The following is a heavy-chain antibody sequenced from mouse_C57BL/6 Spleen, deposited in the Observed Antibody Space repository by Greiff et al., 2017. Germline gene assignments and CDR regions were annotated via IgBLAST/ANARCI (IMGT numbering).Heavy chain of an antibody. CDR3: ARVYYGSSYGWFDY. V-gene: IGHV5-16*01. CDR2: INYDGSST. CDR1: GFTFSDYY. D-gene: IGHD1-1*01. Sequence: EVQLVESEGGLVQPGSSMKLSCTASGFTFSDYYMAWVRQVPEKGLEWVANINYDGSSTYYLDSLKSRFIISRDNAKNILYLQMSSLKSEDTATYYCARVYYGSSYGWFDYWGQGTTLTVSS. J-gene: IGHJ2*01.